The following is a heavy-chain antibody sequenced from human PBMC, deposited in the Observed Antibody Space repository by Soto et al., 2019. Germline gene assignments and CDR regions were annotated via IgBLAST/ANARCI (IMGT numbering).Heavy chain of an antibody. J-gene: IGHJ4*02. CDR1: GFTFSSYA. CDR3: AKLLSRGGFYFDY. CDR2: ISGSGGST. Sequence: EVQLLESGGGLVQPGGSLRLSCAASGFTFSSYAMSWVRQAPGKGLEWVSAISGSGGSTYYADSVKGRFTISRDDSKNTLYLQMNSLRAEDTAVYYCAKLLSRGGFYFDYWGQGTLVTVSS. D-gene: IGHD3-10*01. V-gene: IGHV3-23*01.